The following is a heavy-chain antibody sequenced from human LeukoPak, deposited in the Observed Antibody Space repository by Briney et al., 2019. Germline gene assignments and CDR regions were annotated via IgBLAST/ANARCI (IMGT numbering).Heavy chain of an antibody. CDR3: ARCWWELLLDY. V-gene: IGHV3-53*01. CDR1: GFTVSSNY. D-gene: IGHD1-26*01. CDR2: IYSGEST. Sequence: GGSLRLSCAASGFTVSSNYMTWVRQAPGKGLEWVSVIYSGESTYYADSVKGRFTISRDNSKNTLNLQMNSLRAEDTAVYYCARCWWELLLDYWGQGTLVTVSS. J-gene: IGHJ4*02.